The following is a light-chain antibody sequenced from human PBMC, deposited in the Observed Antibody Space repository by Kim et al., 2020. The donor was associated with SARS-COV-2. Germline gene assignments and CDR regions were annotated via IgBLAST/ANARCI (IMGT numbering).Light chain of an antibody. CDR2: DAT. V-gene: IGKV1-5*01. CDR3: QQYSTYSYS. CDR1: QSVDRW. Sequence: YAAIGDRVSITGRASQSVDRWLAWYQQRPGKAPKLLIYDATDLKSGVPSRFSGSGSGTEFTLTITSLQPDDVGTYYCQQYSTYSYSLGQGTKLEI. J-gene: IGKJ2*03.